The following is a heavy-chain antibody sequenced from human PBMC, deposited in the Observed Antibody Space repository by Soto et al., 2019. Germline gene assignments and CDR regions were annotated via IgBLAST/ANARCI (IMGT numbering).Heavy chain of an antibody. D-gene: IGHD6-19*01. CDR2: IYYSGST. V-gene: IGHV4-39*01. CDR1: GGSINSSSYF. CDR3: ARHYSSGSRNWFDP. J-gene: IGHJ5*02. Sequence: SETLSLTCSVSGGSINSSSYFWGWVRQPPGKGLEWIGSIYYSGSTYYNPSLRSRVTTSVDTSKNQFSLKLSSVTAADTAVFYCARHYSSGSRNWFDPWGQGTLVTVSS.